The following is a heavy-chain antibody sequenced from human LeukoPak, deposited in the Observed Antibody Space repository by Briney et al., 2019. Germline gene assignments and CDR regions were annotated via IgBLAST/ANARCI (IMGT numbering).Heavy chain of an antibody. CDR2: INSRGTLI. D-gene: IGHD1-26*01. V-gene: IGHV3-48*01. CDR1: GFTFSSYS. J-gene: IGHJ4*02. Sequence: GGSLRLSCAASGFTFSSYSMNWVRQAPGKGLEWVSYINSRGTLIYYADSVKGRFTISRDNAKNSLDLQMNNLRGEDTAVYYCTRGIEWELLMATLNYFDYWGQGTLITVSS. CDR3: TRGIEWELLMATLNYFDY.